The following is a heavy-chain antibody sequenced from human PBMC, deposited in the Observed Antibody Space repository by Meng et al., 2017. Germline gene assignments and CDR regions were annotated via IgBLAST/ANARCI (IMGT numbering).Heavy chain of an antibody. CDR3: ARGGGGYSYGYDY. Sequence: QLHVQVPGPGLVTPSDTLSLPCTVLGGSISSGIYYWSWIRQPAGKGLDWIGRIYTSGSTNYNPSLKSRVTISVDTSKNQFSLKLSAVTAADTAVYYCARGGGGYSYGYDYWGQGTLVTVSS. CDR1: GGSISSGIYY. D-gene: IGHD5-18*01. V-gene: IGHV4-61*02. J-gene: IGHJ4*02. CDR2: IYTSGST.